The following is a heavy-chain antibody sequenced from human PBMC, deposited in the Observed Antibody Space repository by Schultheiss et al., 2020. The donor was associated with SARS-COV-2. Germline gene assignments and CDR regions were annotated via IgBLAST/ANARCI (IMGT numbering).Heavy chain of an antibody. J-gene: IGHJ4*02. D-gene: IGHD6-13*01. CDR3: ASPIAAAGTFDY. V-gene: IGHV1-3*01. CDR2: INAGNGNT. Sequence: ASVKVSCKASGYTFTSYAMHWVRQAPGQRLEWMGWINAGNGNTKYSQKFQGRVTITRDTSASTAYMELSSLRSEDTAVYYCASPIAAAGTFDYWGQGTLVTVSS. CDR1: GYTFTSYA.